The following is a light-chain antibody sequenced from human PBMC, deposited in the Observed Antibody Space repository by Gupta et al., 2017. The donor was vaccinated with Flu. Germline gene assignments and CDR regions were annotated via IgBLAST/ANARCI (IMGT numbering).Light chain of an antibody. CDR1: QSVTSSY. CDR3: QQYGRLPRS. V-gene: IGKV3-20*01. CDR2: GAS. Sequence: EIVLTQSPGTLSLSPGERATLSCRASQSVTSSYLVWYQQKPGQAPRLLMYGASSRATGIPDRFSGSGSGTDFTLTISRLEPEDFAVYYCQQYGRLPRSFGQGTKLEIK. J-gene: IGKJ2*03.